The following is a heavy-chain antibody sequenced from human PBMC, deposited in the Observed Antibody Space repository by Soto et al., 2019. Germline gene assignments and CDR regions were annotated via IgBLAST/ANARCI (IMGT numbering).Heavy chain of an antibody. D-gene: IGHD4-17*01. CDR2: IWYDGSNK. CDR1: GFTFSSYG. Sequence: QVQLVESGGGVVQPGRSLRLSCAASGFTFSSYGMHWVRQAPGKGLEWVAVIWYDGSNKYYADSVKGRFTISRDNSKNTLYLQMNSLRAKDTAVYYCAREKLRWNWYYFDYWGQGTLVTVSS. CDR3: AREKLRWNWYYFDY. V-gene: IGHV3-33*01. J-gene: IGHJ4*02.